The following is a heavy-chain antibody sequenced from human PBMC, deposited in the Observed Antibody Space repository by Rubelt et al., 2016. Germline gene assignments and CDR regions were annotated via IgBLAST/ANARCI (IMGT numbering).Heavy chain of an antibody. V-gene: IGHV1-2*02. CDR2: INPNSGGT. J-gene: IGHJ4*02. CDR3: ARINSGYRAFDY. D-gene: IGHD3-22*01. CDR1: GYTFTSYD. Sequence: QVQLVQSGAEVKKPGASVKVSCKASGYTFTSYDINWVRQASGQGLEWMGWINPNSGGTNYAQKFKGRVTMTRDTSISTAYRELSRLRSDDTAVYYCARINSGYRAFDYWGQGTLVTVSS.